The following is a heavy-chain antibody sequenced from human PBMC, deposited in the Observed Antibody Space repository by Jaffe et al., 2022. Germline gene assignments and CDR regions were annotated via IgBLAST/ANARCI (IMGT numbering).Heavy chain of an antibody. D-gene: IGHD6-19*01. CDR1: GGSISSYY. CDR3: ARERAYSSGWVRSGFDP. V-gene: IGHV4-59*01. Sequence: QVQLQESGPGLVKPSETLSLTCTVSGGSISSYYWSWIRQPPGKGLEWIGYIYYSGSTNYNPSLKSRVTISVDTSKNQFSLKLSSVTAADTAVYYCARERAYSSGWVRSGFDPWGQGTLVTVSS. CDR2: IYYSGST. J-gene: IGHJ5*02.